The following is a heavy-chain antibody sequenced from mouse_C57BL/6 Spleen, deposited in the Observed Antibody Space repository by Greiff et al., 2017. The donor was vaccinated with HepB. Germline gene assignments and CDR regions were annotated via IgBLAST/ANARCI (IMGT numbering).Heavy chain of an antibody. CDR1: GYSFTGYF. V-gene: IGHV1-20*01. Sequence: VQLKQSGPELVKPGDSVKISCKASGYSFTGYFMNWVMQSHGKSLEWIGRINPYNGDTFYNQKFKGKATLTVDKSSSTAHMELRSLTSEDSAVYYCARAYDYDEEGYAMDYWGQGTSVTVSS. CDR3: ARAYDYDEEGYAMDY. J-gene: IGHJ4*01. D-gene: IGHD2-4*01. CDR2: INPYNGDT.